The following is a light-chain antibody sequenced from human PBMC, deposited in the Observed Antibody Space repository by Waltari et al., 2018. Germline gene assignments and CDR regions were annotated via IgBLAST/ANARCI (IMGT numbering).Light chain of an antibody. CDR1: QGISSW. J-gene: IGKJ4*01. V-gene: IGKV1D-12*01. CDR2: AAS. Sequence: DIQMTQSPSSVSVSVGDRVPLTWRASQGISSWLAWYQQKPGKAPNLLISAASSLQSGVPSRFSGSGSGTDFTLTISSLQPEDFATYYCLQTNSLPFTFGGGTNVEIK. CDR3: LQTNSLPFT.